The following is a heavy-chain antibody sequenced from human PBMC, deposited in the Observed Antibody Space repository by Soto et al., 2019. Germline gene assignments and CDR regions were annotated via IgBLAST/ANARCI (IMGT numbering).Heavy chain of an antibody. CDR1: VFPSSSSA. D-gene: IGHD4-4*01. V-gene: IGHV3-23*01. Sequence: AGPLRLYCAASVFPSSSSAMSWVRQAPGKGLEWVSHITGSGISTYYADSVKGRFAVSRDNSKDTLYLQMDSLRAEDTAVYYCAKTVAMDVWGQGTTGTVAS. J-gene: IGHJ6*02. CDR3: AKTVAMDV. CDR2: ITGSGIST.